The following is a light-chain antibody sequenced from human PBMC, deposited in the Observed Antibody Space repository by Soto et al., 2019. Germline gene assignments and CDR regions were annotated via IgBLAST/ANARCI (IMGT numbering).Light chain of an antibody. J-gene: IGKJ1*01. V-gene: IGKV3-15*01. CDR2: GAS. CDR3: QQYNNWPPRWT. Sequence: EIVMTQSPATLSVSPGVRATLSCRASQSVSSNLAWYQQKPGQAPRLLIYGASTRATGIPARFSGSGSGTEFTLTISSLQSEDFAVYYCQQYNNWPPRWTFGQGTKVDIK. CDR1: QSVSSN.